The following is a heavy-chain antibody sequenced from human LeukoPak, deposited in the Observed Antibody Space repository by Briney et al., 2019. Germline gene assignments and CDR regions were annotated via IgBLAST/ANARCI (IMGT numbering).Heavy chain of an antibody. D-gene: IGHD7-27*01. CDR3: ARFSGNWFDP. V-gene: IGHV4-4*02. J-gene: IGHJ5*02. Sequence: PSGTLSLTCAVSGGSLTSTNWWSWVRQPPGEGLEWIGEISHGGSTSYSPSLKSRVTISVDKSKNQFSLKLSSVTAADTAVYYCARFSGNWFDPWGQGTLVTVSS. CDR1: GGSLTSTNW. CDR2: ISHGGST.